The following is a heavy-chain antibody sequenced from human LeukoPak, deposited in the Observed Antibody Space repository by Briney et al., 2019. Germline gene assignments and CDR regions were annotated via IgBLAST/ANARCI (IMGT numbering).Heavy chain of an antibody. D-gene: IGHD6-13*01. Sequence: GGSLRLSCAASGFTFSSYAMHWVRQAPGKGLEWVAVISYDGSNKYYADSVKGRFTISRDNSKNTLYLQMNSLRAEDTAVYYCAKDLRYSSSWYSYYFDYWGQGTLVTVSS. CDR2: ISYDGSNK. CDR3: AKDLRYSSSWYSYYFDY. CDR1: GFTFSSYA. V-gene: IGHV3-30-3*01. J-gene: IGHJ4*02.